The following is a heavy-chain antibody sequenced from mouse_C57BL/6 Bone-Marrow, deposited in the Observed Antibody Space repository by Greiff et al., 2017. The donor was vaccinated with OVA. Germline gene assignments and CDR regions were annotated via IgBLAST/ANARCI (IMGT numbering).Heavy chain of an antibody. CDR3: AIITTVVATKAMDY. D-gene: IGHD1-1*01. Sequence: QVQLQQSGAELVKPGASVPLSCTASGYTFTTYPIEWMKQNHGHNLEWIGNFHPYNDNNKYNEKFKGKATLTVEKSSSTVYLELNRLTTDDSAVYDGAIITTVVATKAMDYWGQGTSVTVSS. J-gene: IGHJ4*01. CDR2: FHPYNDNN. V-gene: IGHV1-47*01. CDR1: GYTFTTYP.